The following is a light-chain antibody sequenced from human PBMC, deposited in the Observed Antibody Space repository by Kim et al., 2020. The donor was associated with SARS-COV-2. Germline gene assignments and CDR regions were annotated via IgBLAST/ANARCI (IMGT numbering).Light chain of an antibody. Sequence: EVVMTQSPALLSVSPGEGATLSCRASQSVSTNLAWYQHKPGQAPRLLIYGASTRATGVPARFSGSGSGTEFTLSISSLQSEDFAVYYCQQYSEWPQFGQGTKLEIK. CDR3: QQYSEWPQ. J-gene: IGKJ2*01. CDR1: QSVSTN. CDR2: GAS. V-gene: IGKV3-15*01.